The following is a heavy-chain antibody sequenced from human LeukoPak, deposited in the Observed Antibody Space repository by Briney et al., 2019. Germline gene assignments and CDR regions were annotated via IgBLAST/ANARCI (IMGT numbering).Heavy chain of an antibody. CDR2: IIPIFGTA. CDR3: ARVSDFWSGSGYYMDV. D-gene: IGHD3-3*01. Sequence: GASVKVSCKASGGTFSSYAISWVRQAPGQGLEWMGGIIPIFGTANYAQKFQGRVTITTDESTSTAYMELSSLRSEDTAVYYCARVSDFWSGSGYYMDVWGKGTTVTVSS. CDR1: GGTFSSYA. V-gene: IGHV1-69*05. J-gene: IGHJ6*03.